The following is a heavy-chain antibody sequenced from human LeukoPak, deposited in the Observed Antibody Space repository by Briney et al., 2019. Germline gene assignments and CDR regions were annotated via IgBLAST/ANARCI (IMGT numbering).Heavy chain of an antibody. Sequence: ASVKVSCKASGGTFSSYAVSWVRQAPGQGLEWMGGIIPIFGATHYAQRFQGRVTITADESTSTAYMELSSLRSEDTAVYYCARGGILGASPFHYWGQGTLVTVSS. CDR3: ARGGILGASPFHY. CDR2: IIPIFGAT. CDR1: GGTFSSYA. V-gene: IGHV1-69*13. D-gene: IGHD1-26*01. J-gene: IGHJ4*02.